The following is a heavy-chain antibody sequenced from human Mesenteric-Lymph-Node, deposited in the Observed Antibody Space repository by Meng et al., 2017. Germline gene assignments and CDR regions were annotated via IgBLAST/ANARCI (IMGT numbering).Heavy chain of an antibody. Sequence: GESLKISCAASGFTFSSYDMHWVRQATGKGLEWVSAIGTAGDTYYPGSVKGRFTISGENAKNSLYLQMNSLRAGDTAVYYCARGGYGDYGGDAFDIWGQGTMVTVSS. CDR1: GFTFSSYD. D-gene: IGHD4-17*01. V-gene: IGHV3-13*01. CDR2: IGTAGDT. J-gene: IGHJ3*02. CDR3: ARGGYGDYGGDAFDI.